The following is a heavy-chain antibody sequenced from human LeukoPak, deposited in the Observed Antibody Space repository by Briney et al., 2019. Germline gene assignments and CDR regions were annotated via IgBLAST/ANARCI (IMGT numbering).Heavy chain of an antibody. J-gene: IGHJ4*02. CDR3: ARQGGSYYDSSGYYYFDY. V-gene: IGHV5-51*01. D-gene: IGHD3-22*01. Sequence: GESLKISCKGSGYAFTTYWIGWVRQMPGKGLEWMGIIYPGDSDSTYSPSFQGQVTISADKSISTAYLQWSSLKASDTAMYYCARQGGSYYDSSGYYYFDYWGQGTLVTVSS. CDR1: GYAFTTYW. CDR2: IYPGDSDS.